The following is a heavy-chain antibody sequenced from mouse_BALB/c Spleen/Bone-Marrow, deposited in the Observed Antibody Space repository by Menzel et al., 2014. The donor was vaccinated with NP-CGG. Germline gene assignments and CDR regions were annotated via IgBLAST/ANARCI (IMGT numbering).Heavy chain of an antibody. J-gene: IGHJ2*01. CDR1: GFNIKDTY. V-gene: IGHV14-3*02. Sequence: VQLKQSGAELVKPGASVKLSCTASGFNIKDTYMHWVKQGPEQGPEWIGRIDPANGNTKYDPKFQGKATITADTSSNTAYLQLSSLTSEDTAVYYCARYDYGVYFDYWGQGTTLTVSS. D-gene: IGHD2-4*01. CDR2: IDPANGNT. CDR3: ARYDYGVYFDY.